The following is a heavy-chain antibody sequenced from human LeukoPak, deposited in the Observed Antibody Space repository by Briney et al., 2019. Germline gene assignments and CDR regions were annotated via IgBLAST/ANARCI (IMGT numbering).Heavy chain of an antibody. CDR2: IIPIFGTA. V-gene: IGHV1-69*13. Sequence: GPSVQVSCQASGGTFSSYAISWVRQAPGQGLEWMGGIIPIFGTANYAQKFQGRVTITADESTSTAYMELNSLRSEDTAVYYCARKGITDNWFDPWGQGTLVTVSS. J-gene: IGHJ5*02. CDR1: GGTFSSYA. D-gene: IGHD5-24*01. CDR3: ARKGITDNWFDP.